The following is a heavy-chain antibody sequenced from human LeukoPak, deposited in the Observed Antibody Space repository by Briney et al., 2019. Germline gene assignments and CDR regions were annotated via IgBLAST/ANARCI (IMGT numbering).Heavy chain of an antibody. V-gene: IGHV3-9*01. Sequence: PGGSLRRSCAASGFTFDDYAMHWVRQAPGKGLGGVSGISWNSGSIGYADSVKGRFTISRDNAKNSLYLQMNSLRAEDTALYYCAKDKTAYCGGDCPPDYFDYWGQGTLVTVSS. D-gene: IGHD2-21*02. CDR2: ISWNSGSI. J-gene: IGHJ4*02. CDR3: AKDKTAYCGGDCPPDYFDY. CDR1: GFTFDDYA.